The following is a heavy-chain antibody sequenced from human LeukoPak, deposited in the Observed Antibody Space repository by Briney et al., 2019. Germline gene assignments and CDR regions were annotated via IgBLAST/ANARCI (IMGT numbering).Heavy chain of an antibody. D-gene: IGHD3-3*01. V-gene: IGHV1-69*13. CDR3: AFDFWSGYYTPYYYYYGMDV. Sequence: EASVKVSCKASGGTFSSYAISWVRQAPGQGLEWMGGIIPIFGTANYAQKFQGRVTITADESTSTAYMELSSLRSEGTAVYYCAFDFWSGYYTPYYYYYGMDVWGQGTTVTVSS. J-gene: IGHJ6*02. CDR1: GGTFSSYA. CDR2: IIPIFGTA.